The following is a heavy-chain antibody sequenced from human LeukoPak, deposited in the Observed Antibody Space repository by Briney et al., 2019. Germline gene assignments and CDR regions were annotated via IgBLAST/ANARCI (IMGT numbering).Heavy chain of an antibody. CDR2: ISYDGSNK. D-gene: IGHD6-13*01. CDR3: ARDKPAAAGTFDY. CDR1: GFTFSSYA. J-gene: IGHJ4*02. V-gene: IGHV3-30-3*01. Sequence: PGRSLRLSCAASGFTFSSYAMHWVRQAPGKGLEWVAVISYDGSNKYYADSVKGRFTISRDNSKNTLYLQMNSLRAEDTAVYYCARDKPAAAGTFDYWGQGNLVTVSS.